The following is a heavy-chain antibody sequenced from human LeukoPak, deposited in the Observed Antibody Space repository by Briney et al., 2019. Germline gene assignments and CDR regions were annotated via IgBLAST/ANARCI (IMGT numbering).Heavy chain of an antibody. CDR3: AKDPTDFDSSGQTYFDY. D-gene: IGHD3-22*01. CDR2: IYSTGTT. J-gene: IGHJ4*02. CDR1: GLTVSDNY. V-gene: IGHV3-53*01. Sequence: GGSLRLSCAASGLTVSDNYMSWVRRAPGKGLEWVSVIYSTGTTYYADSVKGRFTISRDNSKNTLYLQMNSLRAEDTAIYYCAKDPTDFDSSGQTYFDYWGQGTLVTVSS.